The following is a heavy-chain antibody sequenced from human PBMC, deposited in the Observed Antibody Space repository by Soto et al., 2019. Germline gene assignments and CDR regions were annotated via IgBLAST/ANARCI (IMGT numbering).Heavy chain of an antibody. D-gene: IGHD6-6*01. J-gene: IGHJ6*02. V-gene: IGHV3-33*01. CDR3: ARDNCEQLVLCGMAV. CDR1: GFTFSSYG. Sequence: QVQLVESGGGVVQPGRSLRLSCAASGFTFSSYGMHWVRQAPGKGLEWVAVIWYDGSNKYYADSVKGRFTISRDNSKNTLYLQMNSLRAEDTAVYYCARDNCEQLVLCGMAVWGQGTTVTVSS. CDR2: IWYDGSNK.